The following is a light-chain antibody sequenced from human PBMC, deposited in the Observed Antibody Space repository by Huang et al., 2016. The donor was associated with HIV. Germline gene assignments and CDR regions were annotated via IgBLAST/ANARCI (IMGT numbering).Light chain of an antibody. J-gene: IGKJ4*01. Sequence: EIVMTQSPATLSVSPGQRVTLSCRANRSVSTNLAWYPQRPGQAPRLPIYGSSPRAHGIPARFSGSRSGTNFSLTISSLQSEDFALYYCHQYNNWLLSFGGGTRV. CDR1: RSVSTN. CDR2: GSS. V-gene: IGKV3-15*01. CDR3: HQYNNWLLS.